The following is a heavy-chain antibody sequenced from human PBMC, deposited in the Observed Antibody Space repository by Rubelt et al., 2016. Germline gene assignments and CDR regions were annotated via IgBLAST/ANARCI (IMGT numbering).Heavy chain of an antibody. CDR2: IDYSGNT. D-gene: IGHD2-15*01. V-gene: IGHV4-39*01. Sequence: QLQLQESGPGLVKPWETLSLTCTVSGDSINSGSISSGQVYWAWIRQPLGKGLEWIGSIDYSGNTYYNPSLMSRVTISVTPSQNQFSLKLGSVTAADTAVYYCARSCIGGACYVPGAFDIWGRGTMVTVSS. CDR3: ARSCIGGACYVPGAFDI. CDR1: GDSINSGSISSGQVY. J-gene: IGHJ3*02.